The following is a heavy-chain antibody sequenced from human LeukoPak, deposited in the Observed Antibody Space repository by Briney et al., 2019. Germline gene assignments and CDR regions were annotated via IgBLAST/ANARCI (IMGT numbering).Heavy chain of an antibody. CDR2: IYSGGST. Sequence: GGSLRLSCAASGFTVSSNYMSWVRQAPGKGLEWVSVIYSGGSTYYADSVKGRFTISRDNSKNTLYLQMNSLRAEDTAVYYCARAMVRGVIYYYYGVDVWGQGTTVTVSS. CDR1: GFTVSSNY. D-gene: IGHD3-10*01. J-gene: IGHJ6*02. V-gene: IGHV3-66*01. CDR3: ARAMVRGVIYYYYGVDV.